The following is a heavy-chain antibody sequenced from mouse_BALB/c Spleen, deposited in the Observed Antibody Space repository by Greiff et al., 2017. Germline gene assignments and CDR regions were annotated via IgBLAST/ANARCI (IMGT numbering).Heavy chain of an antibody. Sequence: QVQLQQPGAELVKPGTSVKLSCKASGYNFTSYWINWVKLRPGQGLEWIGDIYPGSGSTNYNEKFKSKATLTVDTSSSTAYMQLSSLASEDSALYYCARWGNYWYFDVWGAGTTVTVSS. CDR2: IYPGSGST. CDR1: GYNFTSYW. D-gene: IGHD2-1*01. CDR3: ARWGNYWYFDV. V-gene: IGHV1-55*01. J-gene: IGHJ1*01.